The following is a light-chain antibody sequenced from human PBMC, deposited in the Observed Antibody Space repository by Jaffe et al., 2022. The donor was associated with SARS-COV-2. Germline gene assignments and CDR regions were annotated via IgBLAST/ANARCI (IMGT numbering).Light chain of an antibody. V-gene: IGLV1-40*01. CDR2: GNS. CDR3: QSYDSSLSGPG. Sequence: QSVLTQPPSVSGAPGQRVTISCTGSSSNIGAGYDVHWYQQLPGTAPKLLIYGNSNRPSGVPDRFSGSKSGTSASLAITGLQAEDEADYYCQSYDSSLSGPGIGTGTKVTVL. J-gene: IGLJ1*01. CDR1: SSNIGAGYD.